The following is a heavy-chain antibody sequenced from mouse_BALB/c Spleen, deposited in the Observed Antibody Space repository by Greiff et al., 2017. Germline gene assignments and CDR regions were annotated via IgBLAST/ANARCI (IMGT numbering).Heavy chain of an antibody. Sequence: QVQLKESGPGLVAPSQSLSITCTVSGFSLTSYDISWIRQPPGKGLEWLGVIWTGGGTNYNSAFMSRLSISKDNSKSQVFLKMNSLQTDDTAIYYCVRVIYYGYAIDVWGAGTTVTVSS. CDR3: VRVIYYGYAIDV. CDR2: IWTGGGT. D-gene: IGHD2-2*01. J-gene: IGHJ1*01. V-gene: IGHV2-9-2*01. CDR1: GFSLTSYD.